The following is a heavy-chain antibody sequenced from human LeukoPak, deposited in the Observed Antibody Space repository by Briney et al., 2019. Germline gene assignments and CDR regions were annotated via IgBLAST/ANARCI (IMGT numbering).Heavy chain of an antibody. D-gene: IGHD4-17*01. CDR3: ARGIESYGDYGY. V-gene: IGHV4-59*01. CDR2: MYNSGST. CDR1: GGSISGSY. Sequence: PSETLSLTCTVSGGSISGSYWSWIRQPPGKGLEWIAYMYNSGSTNYNPSLKSRVTISVDTSKNQFSLKLSSLTAADTAIYYCARGIESYGDYGYWGQGILVTVSS. J-gene: IGHJ4*02.